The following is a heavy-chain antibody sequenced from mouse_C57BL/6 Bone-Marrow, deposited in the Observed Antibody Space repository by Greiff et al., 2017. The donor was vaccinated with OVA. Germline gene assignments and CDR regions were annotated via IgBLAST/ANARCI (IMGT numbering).Heavy chain of an antibody. CDR1: GYTFTDYY. CDR3: ARGGSRSYWYFDV. J-gene: IGHJ1*03. V-gene: IGHV1-76*01. D-gene: IGHD1-1*01. CDR2: LYPGSGTT. Sequence: QVQLQQSGAELVRPGASVKLSCKASGYTFTDYYINWVKQRPGQGLEWIARLYPGSGTTYYNEKFTGQATLTAEKSSSTAYMQLSSLTSEDSAVYFCARGGSRSYWYFDVWGTGTTVTVSS.